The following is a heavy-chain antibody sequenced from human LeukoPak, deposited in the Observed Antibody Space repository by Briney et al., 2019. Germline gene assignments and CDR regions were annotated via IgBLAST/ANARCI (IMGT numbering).Heavy chain of an antibody. CDR1: GYTFTGYY. CDR3: ARSRGISAVDY. CDR2: INPNGGGT. Sequence: ASVKVSCKASGYTFTGYYMHWVRQAPGQGLEWMGWINPNGGGTRYVQKFQGRVTMTRDTSISTAYMELSRLRSDDTAVYYCARSRGISAVDYWGQGTLVTVSS. J-gene: IGHJ4*02. D-gene: IGHD3-3*02. V-gene: IGHV1-2*02.